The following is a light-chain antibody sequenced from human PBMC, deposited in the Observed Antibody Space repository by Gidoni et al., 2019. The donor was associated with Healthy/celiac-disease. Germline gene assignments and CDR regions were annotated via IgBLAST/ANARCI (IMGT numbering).Light chain of an antibody. CDR2: GAY. V-gene: IGKV3-20*01. CDR1: QSVSSSY. Sequence: EIVLTQSPGTLSLSPGERATLSCRASQSVSSSYLAWYQQKPGQAPRLLIYGAYSRATGIPDRFSGSGSGTDFTLTISRLEPEDFAVYYCQQYGSSPGLTFXGXTKVEIK. CDR3: QQYGSSPGLT. J-gene: IGKJ4*01.